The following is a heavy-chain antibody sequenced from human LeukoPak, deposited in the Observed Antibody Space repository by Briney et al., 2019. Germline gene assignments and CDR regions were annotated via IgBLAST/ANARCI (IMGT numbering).Heavy chain of an antibody. D-gene: IGHD2/OR15-2a*01. CDR3: AVVYGADF. J-gene: IGHJ4*02. V-gene: IGHV4-59*08. CDR2: IYYTGIT. Sequence: SETLSLTCTVSGGSISGYYWSWIRQAPGKRLEWIGQIYYTGITKYNPSLKSRVTISVDTSNNQFSLRLSSVTAAGTAVYYCAVVYGADFWGQGILVTVSS. CDR1: GGSISGYY.